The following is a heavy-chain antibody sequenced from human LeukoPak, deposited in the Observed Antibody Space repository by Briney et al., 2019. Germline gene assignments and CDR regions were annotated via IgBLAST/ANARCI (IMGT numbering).Heavy chain of an antibody. V-gene: IGHV1-69*04. CDR1: GGTFSSYT. CDR2: IIPILGIA. Sequence: SVKVSCKASGGTFSSYTISWVRQTPGQGLEWMGRIIPILGIANYAQKFPGRVTTTADKSTSTAYMELSSLRSEDTAVYYCARDPGDGYNLDYWGQGTLVTVSS. D-gene: IGHD5-24*01. J-gene: IGHJ4*02. CDR3: ARDPGDGYNLDY.